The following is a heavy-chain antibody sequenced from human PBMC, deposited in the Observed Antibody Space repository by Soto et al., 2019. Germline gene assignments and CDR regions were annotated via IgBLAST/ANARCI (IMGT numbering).Heavy chain of an antibody. CDR1: GFSLSTSGMR. Sequence: SGPTLVNPTQTLTLTCTFSGFSLSTSGMRVSWIRQPPGKALEWLARIDWDDDKFYSTSLKTRLTISKDTSKNQVVLTMTNMDPVDTATYYCARGLQGTLGMDVWGQGTTVTVSS. J-gene: IGHJ6*02. V-gene: IGHV2-70*04. CDR2: IDWDDDK. D-gene: IGHD4-4*01. CDR3: ARGLQGTLGMDV.